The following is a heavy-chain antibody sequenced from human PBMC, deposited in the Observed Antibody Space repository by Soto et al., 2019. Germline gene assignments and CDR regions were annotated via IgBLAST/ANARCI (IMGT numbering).Heavy chain of an antibody. CDR1: GYTFTSYD. CDR3: ARVITDYGDYVAYYYYGMDV. CDR2: MNPNSGNT. Sequence: QVQLVQSGAEVKKPGASVKVSCKASGYTFTSYDINWVRQATGQGLEWMGWMNPNSGNTGYAQKFQGRVTMTRNTSISTAYMELSSLRSEDTAVYYCARVITDYGDYVAYYYYGMDVWGQGTTVTVSS. V-gene: IGHV1-8*01. D-gene: IGHD4-17*01. J-gene: IGHJ6*02.